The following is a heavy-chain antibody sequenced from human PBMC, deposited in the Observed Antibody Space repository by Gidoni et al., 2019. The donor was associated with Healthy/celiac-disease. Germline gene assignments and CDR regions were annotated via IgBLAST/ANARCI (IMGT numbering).Heavy chain of an antibody. V-gene: IGHV5-10-1*01. Sequence: EVQLVQSGAEVKKPGESRRISCKGSGYSFTSYWISWVRQMPGKGLEWMGRIDPSDSYTNYSPSFQGHVTISADKSISTAYLQWSSLKASDTAMYYCARQGDSSREDYYYYGMDVWGQGTTVTVSS. D-gene: IGHD6-13*01. CDR3: ARQGDSSREDYYYYGMDV. CDR2: IDPSDSYT. CDR1: GYSFTSYW. J-gene: IGHJ6*02.